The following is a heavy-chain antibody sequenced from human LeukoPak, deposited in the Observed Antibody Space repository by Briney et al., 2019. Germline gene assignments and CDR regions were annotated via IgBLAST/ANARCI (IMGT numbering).Heavy chain of an antibody. D-gene: IGHD1-26*01. CDR2: IWHDGSYK. CDR3: ARESTGSYSGIDY. CDR1: GFTFSSYG. Sequence: GGSLRLSCAASGFTFSSYGIHWVRQAPGKGLEWVAVIWHDGSYKYYADSVKGRFTISRDNSKNMLFLEMNGLRAEDTAVYYCARESTGSYSGIDYWGQGTPVTVSA. V-gene: IGHV3-33*01. J-gene: IGHJ4*02.